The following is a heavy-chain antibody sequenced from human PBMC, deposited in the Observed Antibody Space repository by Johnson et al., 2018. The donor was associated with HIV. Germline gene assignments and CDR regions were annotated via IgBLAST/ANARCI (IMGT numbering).Heavy chain of an antibody. V-gene: IGHV3-23*04. Sequence: VQLVESGGGVVRPGGSLRLSCAASGFTFDDYAMTWVRQAPGKGLQWVSTISGGGSGTYYADSVKGRFTISRDNSKNTLYLQMNSLRAEDTAVFYCTYSSAWSPGAFDIWGQGTMVTVSS. CDR1: GFTFDDYA. J-gene: IGHJ3*02. D-gene: IGHD6-19*01. CDR2: ISGGGSGT. CDR3: TYSSAWSPGAFDI.